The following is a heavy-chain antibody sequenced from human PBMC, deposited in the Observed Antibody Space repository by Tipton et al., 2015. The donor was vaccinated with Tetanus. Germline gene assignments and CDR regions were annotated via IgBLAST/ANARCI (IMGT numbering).Heavy chain of an antibody. V-gene: IGHV4-61*08. CDR2: IDYFGST. J-gene: IGHJ4*02. CDR1: GGSISSGGYY. CDR3: ARTSGYMYSDC. Sequence: LRLSCTVSGGSISSGGYYWNWIRQSPGKGLEWIGYIDYFGSTKYNPSLKSRVAMSVDTSKNQLSLRLNSVTSADTAVYYCARTSGYMYSDCWGQGTLVTVSS. D-gene: IGHD3-3*01.